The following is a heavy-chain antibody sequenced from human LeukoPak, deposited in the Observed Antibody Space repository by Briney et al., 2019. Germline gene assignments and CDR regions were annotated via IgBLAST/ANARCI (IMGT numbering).Heavy chain of an antibody. Sequence: GGSLRLSCAASGFTFSSYAMHWVRQAPGKGLEWVAVISYDGSNKYYADSVKGRFTISRDNSKNTLYLQMNSLRAEDTAVYYCARVEGYDSSGYYYGYWGQGTLVTVSS. CDR3: ARVEGYDSSGYYYGY. CDR2: ISYDGSNK. V-gene: IGHV3-30-3*01. J-gene: IGHJ4*02. D-gene: IGHD3-22*01. CDR1: GFTFSSYA.